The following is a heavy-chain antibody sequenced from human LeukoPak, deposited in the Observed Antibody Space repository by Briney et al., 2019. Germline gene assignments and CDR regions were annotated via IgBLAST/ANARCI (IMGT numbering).Heavy chain of an antibody. Sequence: PSETLSLTCTVSGVSINSYYWSWTRQPPGKGLEWIGYIYHTGDYNYSPSLKSRVTISLDTSKSQFSLNLNSVTAADTAVYYCARRAFASPFDIWGQGAVVTVSS. V-gene: IGHV4-59*08. CDR1: GVSINSYY. D-gene: IGHD2-21*01. CDR2: IYHTGDY. CDR3: ARRAFASPFDI. J-gene: IGHJ4*02.